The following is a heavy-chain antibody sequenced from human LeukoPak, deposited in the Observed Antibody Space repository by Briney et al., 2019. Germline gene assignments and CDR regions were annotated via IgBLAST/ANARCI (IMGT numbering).Heavy chain of an antibody. CDR1: NGSIGNYY. CDR3: AKYATTKFDP. CDR2: IYDTWRT. Sequence: PSETLSLTCTVSNGSIGNYYWSWIRQPPGKGLVWIGYIYDTWRTRYNPSLKSRVSISLDTSKNQFSLKLTSMTAADTAIYYCAKYATTKFDPWGQGTLVTVSS. V-gene: IGHV4-59*12. J-gene: IGHJ5*02. D-gene: IGHD4-17*01.